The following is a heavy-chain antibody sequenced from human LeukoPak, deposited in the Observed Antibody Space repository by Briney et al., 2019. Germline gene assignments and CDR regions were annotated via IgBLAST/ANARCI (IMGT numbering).Heavy chain of an antibody. D-gene: IGHD3-22*01. CDR3: ARDKSTYFESSGSRFDN. Sequence: PGGSLRLSCAASGFTFSRYWMSWVRQAPGKELEWVANIKQDGGEIYYVDSVKGRFTISRDNAKNSLYLQMNSLRAEDTAVYFCARDKSTYFESSGSRFDNWGQGTLVTVSS. CDR1: GFTFSRYW. J-gene: IGHJ4*02. V-gene: IGHV3-7*01. CDR2: IKQDGGEI.